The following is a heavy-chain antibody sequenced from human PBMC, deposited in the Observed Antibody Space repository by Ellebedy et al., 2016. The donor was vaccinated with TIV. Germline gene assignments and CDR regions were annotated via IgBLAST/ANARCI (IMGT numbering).Heavy chain of an antibody. CDR2: ISWDGGST. D-gene: IGHD6-6*01. V-gene: IGHV3-43D*03. CDR1: GFTFDDYA. Sequence: GESLKISXAASGFTFDDYAMHWVRQAPGKGLEWVSLISWDGGSTYYADSVKGRFTISRDNAKNSLYLQMNSLRAEDTAVYYCASSSSKGCDYWGQGTLVTVSS. J-gene: IGHJ4*02. CDR3: ASSSSKGCDY.